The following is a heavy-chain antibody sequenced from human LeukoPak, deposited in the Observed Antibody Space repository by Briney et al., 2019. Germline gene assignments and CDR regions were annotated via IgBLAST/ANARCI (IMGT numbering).Heavy chain of an antibody. D-gene: IGHD6-13*01. V-gene: IGHV1-2*04. Sequence: HWASVKVSCKASGYTFTGYYMHWVRQAPGQGLEWMGWINPNSGGTNYAQKFQGWVTMTRDTSISTVYMELSRLRSDDTAVYYCARDSSSWYIDYWGQGTLVTVSS. J-gene: IGHJ4*02. CDR1: GYTFTGYY. CDR3: ARDSSSWYIDY. CDR2: INPNSGGT.